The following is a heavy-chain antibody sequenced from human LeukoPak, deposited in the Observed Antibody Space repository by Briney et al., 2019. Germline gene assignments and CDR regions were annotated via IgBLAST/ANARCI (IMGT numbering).Heavy chain of an antibody. V-gene: IGHV3-9*01. D-gene: IGHD6-13*01. CDR3: TKLTKRMYSSSWYGGFDS. CDR1: GFTFDEYA. Sequence: GGSLRLSCAASGFTFDEYAMHWVRQAPGKGLEWVSGISLNSGSIGYADSVKGRFTISRDNAKNSLYLEMNSLRADDTAFYYCTKLTKRMYSSSWYGGFDSWGQGTLVTVSS. CDR2: ISLNSGSI. J-gene: IGHJ4*02.